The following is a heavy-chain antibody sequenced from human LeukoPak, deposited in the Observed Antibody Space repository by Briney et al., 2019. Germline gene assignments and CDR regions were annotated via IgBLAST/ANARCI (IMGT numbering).Heavy chain of an antibody. D-gene: IGHD6-19*01. Sequence: ASVKVSCKASGYSFTSYYMHWVRQAPGQGLEWMGIINPSGGSTSYAQKFQGRVTMTRDTSTSTVYMELSSLRSEDTAVYYCARVNGGWYYFDYWGQGTLVTVSS. CDR3: ARVNGGWYYFDY. J-gene: IGHJ4*02. CDR1: GYSFTSYY. CDR2: INPSGGST. V-gene: IGHV1-46*01.